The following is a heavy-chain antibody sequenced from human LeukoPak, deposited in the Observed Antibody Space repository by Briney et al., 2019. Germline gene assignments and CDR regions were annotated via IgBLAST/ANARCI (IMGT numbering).Heavy chain of an antibody. CDR1: GFTFDDYA. J-gene: IGHJ4*02. Sequence: GGSLRLSCAASGFTFDDYAMHWVRQAPGKGLEWVSGISWNSGSIGYADSVKGRLTISRDNAKNSLYLQMNSLRAEDTALYYCAKDDYWGQGTLVTVSS. CDR3: AKDDY. CDR2: ISWNSGSI. V-gene: IGHV3-9*01.